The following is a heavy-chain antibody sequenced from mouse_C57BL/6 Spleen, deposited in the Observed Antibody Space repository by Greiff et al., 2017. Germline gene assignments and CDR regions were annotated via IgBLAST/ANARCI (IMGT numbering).Heavy chain of an antibody. CDR2: IDPETGGT. Sequence: VQLQQSGAELVRPGASVTLSCKASGYTFTDYEMHWVKQTPVHGLEWIGAIDPETGGTAYNQKFKGKAILTADKSSSTAYMELRSLTSEDSAVYYCTRGVTTGVYFDYWGQGTTLTVSS. CDR3: TRGVTTGVYFDY. V-gene: IGHV1-15*01. J-gene: IGHJ2*01. D-gene: IGHD2-2*01. CDR1: GYTFTDYE.